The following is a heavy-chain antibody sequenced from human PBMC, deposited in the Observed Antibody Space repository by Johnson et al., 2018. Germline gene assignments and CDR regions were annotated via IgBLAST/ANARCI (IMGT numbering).Heavy chain of an antibody. CDR3: ARSIGVVPAAIRETYYYYYGMDV. Sequence: QVQLVQSGGGVVQPGRSLRLSCAASGFTFSSYGMHWVRQAPGKGLEWVAVIWYDGSNKYYADSVKGRFTISRDNSKNTLYLQMNSLRAEDTAVYYCARSIGVVPAAIRETYYYYYGMDVWGQGTTVTVSS. CDR1: GFTFSSYG. J-gene: IGHJ6*02. CDR2: IWYDGSNK. D-gene: IGHD2-2*02. V-gene: IGHV3-33*01.